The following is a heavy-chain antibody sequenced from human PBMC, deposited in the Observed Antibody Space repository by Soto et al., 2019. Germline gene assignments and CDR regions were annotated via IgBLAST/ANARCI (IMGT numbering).Heavy chain of an antibody. V-gene: IGHV3-9*01. J-gene: IGHJ5*02. CDR3: AKHNGIAAAANSWFDP. D-gene: IGHD6-13*01. CDR1: GLTFDDYA. Sequence: GGSLRLSCAASGLTFDDYAMHWVRQAPGKGLEWVSGISWNSGSIGYADSVKGRFTISRDNAKNSLYLQMNSLRAEDTALYYCAKHNGIAAAANSWFDPWGQ. CDR2: ISWNSGSI.